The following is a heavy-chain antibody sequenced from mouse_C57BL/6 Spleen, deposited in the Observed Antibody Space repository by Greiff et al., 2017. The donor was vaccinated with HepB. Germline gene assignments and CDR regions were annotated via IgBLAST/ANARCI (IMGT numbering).Heavy chain of an antibody. V-gene: IGHV1-52*01. J-gene: IGHJ2*01. D-gene: IGHD3-2*02. CDR1: GYTFTSYW. CDR2: IDPSDSET. CDR3: AAGASLRLRNYFDY. Sequence: VQLQQPGAELVRPGSSVKLSCKASGYTFTSYWMHWVKQRPIQGLEWIGNIDPSDSETHYNQKFKDKATLTVDKSSSTAYMQLSSLTSEDSAVYYCAAGASLRLRNYFDYWGQGTTLTVSS.